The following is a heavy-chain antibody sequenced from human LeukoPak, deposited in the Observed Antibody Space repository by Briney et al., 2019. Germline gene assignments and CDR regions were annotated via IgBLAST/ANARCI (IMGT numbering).Heavy chain of an antibody. CDR2: ISSSSSSYI. J-gene: IGHJ3*02. D-gene: IGHD3-22*01. CDR1: GFTFSSYS. Sequence: GGSLRLSCAASGFTFSSYSMNWVRQAPGKGLDWVSSISSSSSSYIYYADSVKGRFTISRDNAKNSLYLQMNSLRAEDTAVYYCARAPTRPVQARYYDSSGHTYAFDIWGQGTMVTVSS. V-gene: IGHV3-21*01. CDR3: ARAPTRPVQARYYDSSGHTYAFDI.